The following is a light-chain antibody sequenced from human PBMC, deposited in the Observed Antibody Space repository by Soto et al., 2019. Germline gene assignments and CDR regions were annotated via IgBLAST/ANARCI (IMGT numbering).Light chain of an antibody. CDR1: SGRVASNY. CDR3: QSYDSPKEV. J-gene: IGLJ3*02. CDR2: EDD. V-gene: IGLV6-57*04. Sequence: NFMLTQPHSVSESPGKTVTISCTRSSGRVASNYVQWYQQRPGSAPTTVIFEDDQRPSGVPDRFSGSIDSSSNSAFLTISGLKTEGEADYYCQSYDSPKEVFGGGTKVTVL.